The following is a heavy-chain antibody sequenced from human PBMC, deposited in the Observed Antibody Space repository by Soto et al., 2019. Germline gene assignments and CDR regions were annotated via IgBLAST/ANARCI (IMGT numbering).Heavy chain of an antibody. D-gene: IGHD3-16*01. CDR2: IRAYSSDT. J-gene: IGHJ4*02. V-gene: IGHV1-18*01. Sequence: QIHLAQSGAELKKPGASVRVSCKTSGYTFRTYGIYWVRQSTGLGLEWMRWIRAYSSDTKYVQKFQGRVTITTDTSTSTVYMDLRSLTSDDTAMYYCVIHDHRPYLDYWGQGPLVTVS. CDR1: GYTFRTYG. CDR3: VIHDHRPYLDY.